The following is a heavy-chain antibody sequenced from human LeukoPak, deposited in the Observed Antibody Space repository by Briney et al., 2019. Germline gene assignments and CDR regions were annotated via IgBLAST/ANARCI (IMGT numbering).Heavy chain of an antibody. D-gene: IGHD6-19*01. CDR2: IYPGDSDT. Sequence: GESLKISCKGSGYFFASYWIGWVRQMPGKGLEWMGIIYPGDSDTRYSPSFQGQVTISADKSISTAYLQWSSLKASDTAMYYCARSIAVAGPRGDYWGQGTLVTVSS. CDR1: GYFFASYW. CDR3: ARSIAVAGPRGDY. V-gene: IGHV5-51*01. J-gene: IGHJ4*02.